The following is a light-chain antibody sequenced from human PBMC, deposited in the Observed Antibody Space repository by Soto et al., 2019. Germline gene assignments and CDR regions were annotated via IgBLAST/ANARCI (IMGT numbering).Light chain of an antibody. V-gene: IGLV2-8*01. CDR1: SSDVGGYNY. CDR2: EVS. CDR3: SSYAGSNNLGV. J-gene: IGLJ1*01. Sequence: QSVLTQPPSAPGSPGQSVTISCTGTSSDVGGYNYVSWYQQHPGKAPKLMIYEVSKRPSGVPDRFSGSKSGNTASLTVSGLQAEDEADYYCSSYAGSNNLGVFGTGTKLTVL.